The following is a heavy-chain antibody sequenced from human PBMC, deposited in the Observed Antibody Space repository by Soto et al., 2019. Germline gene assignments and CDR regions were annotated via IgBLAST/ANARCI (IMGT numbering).Heavy chain of an antibody. CDR2: INHSGST. D-gene: IGHD3-10*01. CDR1: GAPFSGHY. J-gene: IGHJ5*02. V-gene: IGHV4-34*01. Sequence: SATLALTCDAYGAPFSGHYWRWIRQPPGKGLEWIGEINHSGSTNYNPSLKSRVTISVDTSKNQFSLKLSSVTAADTAVYYCARGRITMVRGRNWFDPWGQG. CDR3: ARGRITMVRGRNWFDP.